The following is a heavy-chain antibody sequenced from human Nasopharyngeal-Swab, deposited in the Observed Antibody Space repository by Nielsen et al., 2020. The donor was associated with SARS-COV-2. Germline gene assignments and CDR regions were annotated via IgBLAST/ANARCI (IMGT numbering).Heavy chain of an antibody. CDR3: TTDASNYLITIFGVVIS. D-gene: IGHD3-3*01. J-gene: IGHJ4*02. Sequence: GESLKISCAASGFTFSNDWMSWVRQAPGKGLEWVGRIKSKTDGGTTDYAAPVKGRFTISRDDSKNTLYLQMNSLKTEDTAVYYCTTDASNYLITIFGVVISWGQGTLVTVSS. CDR2: IKSKTDGGTT. CDR1: GFTFSNDW. V-gene: IGHV3-15*01.